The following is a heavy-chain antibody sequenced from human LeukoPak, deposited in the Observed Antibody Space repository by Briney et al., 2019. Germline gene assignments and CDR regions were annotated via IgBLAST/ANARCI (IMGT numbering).Heavy chain of an antibody. CDR3: AMIMIRFGGVIVDDY. CDR2: INHNGST. CDR1: AGSFSGYY. J-gene: IGHJ4*02. V-gene: IGHV4-34*01. Sequence: SEALSLTRAVYAGSFSGYYWSWIRPPPGRGLEWVGEINHNGSTNYNPCLKSRVTISVDPSKKQFSLKLDSVTAADTAVYYCAMIMIRFGGVIVDDYWGQGTLVTVSS. D-gene: IGHD3-16*02.